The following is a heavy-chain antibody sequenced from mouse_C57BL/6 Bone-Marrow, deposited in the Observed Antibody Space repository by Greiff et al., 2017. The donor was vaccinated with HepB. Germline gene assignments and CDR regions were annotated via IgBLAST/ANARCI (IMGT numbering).Heavy chain of an antibody. V-gene: IGHV1-54*01. CDR2: INPGSGGT. Sequence: VQLQQSGAELVRPGTSVKVSCKASGYAFTNYLIEWVKQRPGQGLEWIGVINPGSGGTNYNEKFKGKATLTADKSSSTAYMQLSSLTSEDSAVYFCGRTLRLRKAMDYWGQGTSVTVSS. CDR1: GYAFTNYL. J-gene: IGHJ4*01. CDR3: GRTLRLRKAMDY. D-gene: IGHD3-2*02.